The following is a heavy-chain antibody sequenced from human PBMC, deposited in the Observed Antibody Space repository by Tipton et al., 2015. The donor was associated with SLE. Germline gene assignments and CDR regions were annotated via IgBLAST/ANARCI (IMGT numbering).Heavy chain of an antibody. J-gene: IGHJ4*02. D-gene: IGHD6-6*01. V-gene: IGHV3-11*06. Sequence: SLRLSCVGSGFTFSDYFMSWIRQVPGRGPEWISYINGGGDYVDYADSVKGRLTISRDNAKNSLYLQMNSLRVEDTAVYYCVRDSNIGGRPSDYWGQGTLVTVSS. CDR1: GFTFSDYF. CDR2: INGGGDYV. CDR3: VRDSNIGGRPSDY.